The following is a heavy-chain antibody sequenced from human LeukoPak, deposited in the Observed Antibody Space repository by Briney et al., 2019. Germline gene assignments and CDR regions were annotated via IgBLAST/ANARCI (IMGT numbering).Heavy chain of an antibody. J-gene: IGHJ4*02. CDR2: ISYDGSNK. D-gene: IGHD2-21*02. CDR1: GFTFSSYG. Sequence: PGGSLRLSCAASGFTFSSYGMHWVRQAPGKGLDWVAVISYDGSNKYYADSVKGRFTISRDNSKNTLYLQMKSLRAEDTAVYYCAKDKSRIVVVTAVLDYWGQGTLVTVSS. CDR3: AKDKSRIVVVTAVLDY. V-gene: IGHV3-30*19.